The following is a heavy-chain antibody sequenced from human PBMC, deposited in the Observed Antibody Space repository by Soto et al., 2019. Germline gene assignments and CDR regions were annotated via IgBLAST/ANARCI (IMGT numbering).Heavy chain of an antibody. D-gene: IGHD3-3*01. CDR2: FIPVYRTL. CDR3: ATGVIWIGYFTVDS. V-gene: IGHV1-69*13. CDR1: GGSFGNSA. Sequence: ASVKVSCKASGGSFGNSAINWVRQTPGQGLEWLGGFIPVYRTLNYAQNFQGRVTITADESTGTAYMTLSSLEADDTAVYYCATGVIWIGYFTVDSWGQGTRVTVSS. J-gene: IGHJ4*02.